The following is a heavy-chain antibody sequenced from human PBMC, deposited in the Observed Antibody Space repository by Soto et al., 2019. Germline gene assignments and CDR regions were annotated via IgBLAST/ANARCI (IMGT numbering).Heavy chain of an antibody. J-gene: IGHJ4*02. V-gene: IGHV3-7*01. CDR3: ARGAMTTLRY. CDR2: IKEDGSEK. CDR1: GFTFSSYW. D-gene: IGHD4-17*01. Sequence: VQLVESGGDLVQPGGSLRLSCAASGFTFSSYWMSWVRQAPGKGLEWVANIKEDGSEKNYVDSVKGRFTISRDNAKNSLFLQMESLKFEDTAVYYCARGAMTTLRYWGQGTLVTVSS.